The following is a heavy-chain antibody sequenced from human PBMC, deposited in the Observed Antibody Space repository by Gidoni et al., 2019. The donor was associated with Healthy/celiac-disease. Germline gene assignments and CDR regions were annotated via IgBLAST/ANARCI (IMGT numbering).Heavy chain of an antibody. D-gene: IGHD3-10*01. CDR3: ARDTYYYGSGTFCH. CDR2: ISYDGSNK. CDR1: AFTFRSYA. Sequence: QVQLVESGGGVVQPGRSLSLSCAASAFTFRSYAMHWVRQASGKGLEWVAVISYDGSNKYYADSVKGRFTISRDNSKNTLYLQMNSLRAEDTAVYYCARDTYYYGSGTFCHWGQGTLVTVSS. V-gene: IGHV3-30-3*01. J-gene: IGHJ4*02.